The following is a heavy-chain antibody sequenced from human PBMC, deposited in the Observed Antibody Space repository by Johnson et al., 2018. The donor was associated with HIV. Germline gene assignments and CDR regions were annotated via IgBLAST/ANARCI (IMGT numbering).Heavy chain of an antibody. CDR3: AKVLSPRPWGDDAFDI. V-gene: IGHV3-33*06. D-gene: IGHD7-27*01. J-gene: IGHJ3*02. CDR2: IWFDGSSK. CDR1: GFTFSTYG. Sequence: QVQLVESGGGVVQPGRSLRLSCAASGFTFSTYGMHWVRQAPDKGLEWVAFIWFDGSSKYYADSVKGRFSISRDNSKNTLILQMNSLRPEDTAVYYCAKVLSPRPWGDDAFDIWGQGTMVTVSS.